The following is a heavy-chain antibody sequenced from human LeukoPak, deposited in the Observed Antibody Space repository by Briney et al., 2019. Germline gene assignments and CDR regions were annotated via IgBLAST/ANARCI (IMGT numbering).Heavy chain of an antibody. Sequence: GASVKVSCKASGYTFTSYDINWVRQARGQRLEWIGWIIVGSGATNYAQSLQGRFTITRDMSTNTAYMELSSLGSEDSAVYYCAAELYGVYTDCCTFHLWGQGTLVTVSS. J-gene: IGHJ3*01. CDR2: IIVGSGAT. D-gene: IGHD4-17*01. CDR3: AAELYGVYTDCCTFHL. CDR1: GYTFTSYD. V-gene: IGHV1-58*02.